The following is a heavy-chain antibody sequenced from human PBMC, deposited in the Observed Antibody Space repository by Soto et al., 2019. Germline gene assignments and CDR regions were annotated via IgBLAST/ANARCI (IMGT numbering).Heavy chain of an antibody. D-gene: IGHD4-17*01. J-gene: IGHJ2*01. Sequence: QVQLVQSGAEVKKPGASVKVSCKASGYTFTSYYMHWVRQAPGQGLEWMGIINPSGGSTSYAQKFQGRVTMTRDTSTSTAYMELSSLRSEDTAVYYCATVTTSWYFDLWGRGTLVTVSS. CDR1: GYTFTSYY. CDR2: INPSGGST. CDR3: ATVTTSWYFDL. V-gene: IGHV1-46*03.